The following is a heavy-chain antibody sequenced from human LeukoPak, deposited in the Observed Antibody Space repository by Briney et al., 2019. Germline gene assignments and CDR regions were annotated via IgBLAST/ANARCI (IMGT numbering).Heavy chain of an antibody. J-gene: IGHJ4*02. CDR3: VKRLNNYFDY. CDR1: GFIFSSYA. V-gene: IGHV3-64D*06. D-gene: IGHD4/OR15-4a*01. CDR2: ISSNGGST. Sequence: GGPLRLSCSASGFIFSSYAMHWVRQAPGKGLEFVSGISSNGGSTYYADSVKARFTMSRDNSKNALYLQMSSLRAEDTAVYYRVKRLNNYFDYWGQGTLVTVSS.